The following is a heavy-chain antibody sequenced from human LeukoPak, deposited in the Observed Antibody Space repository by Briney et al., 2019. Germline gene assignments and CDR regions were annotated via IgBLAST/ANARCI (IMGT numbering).Heavy chain of an antibody. CDR2: INSDGSSA. CDR1: GFTFSSYW. J-gene: IGHJ6*02. V-gene: IGHV3-74*01. CDR3: ARAADTSGYYQYGMDV. Sequence: GGSLRLSCAASGFTFSSYWLHWVRQAPGKGLVWVSRINSDGSSAIYADSVKGRFTISRDNARNTLYLQMNSLRAEDTALYYCARAADTSGYYQYGMDVWGQGTAVSVSS. D-gene: IGHD3-22*01.